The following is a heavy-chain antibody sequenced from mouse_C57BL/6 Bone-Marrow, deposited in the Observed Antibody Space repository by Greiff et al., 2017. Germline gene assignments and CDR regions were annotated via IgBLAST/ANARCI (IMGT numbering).Heavy chain of an antibody. J-gene: IGHJ2*01. CDR3: AKNRAYGNFYFDY. CDR2: IWRGGST. CDR1: GFSLTSYG. Sequence: QVQLQQSGPGLVQPSQSLSITFTVSGFSLTSYGVHWVRQSPGKGLEWLGVIWRGGSTDYNAAFMSRLSITKDNSKSQVFFKMNSLQADDTAIYYCAKNRAYGNFYFDYWGQGTTLTVSS. V-gene: IGHV2-5*01. D-gene: IGHD2-1*01.